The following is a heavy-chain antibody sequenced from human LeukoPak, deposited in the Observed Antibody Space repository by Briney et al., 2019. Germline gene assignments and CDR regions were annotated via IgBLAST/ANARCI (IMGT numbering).Heavy chain of an antibody. D-gene: IGHD2-2*01. Sequence: PSETLSLTCTVSGGSISSYYWSWIRQPPGKGLEWIGYIYYSGSTNYNPSLKSRVTISVDTSKNQFSLKLSSVTAADTAVYYCARGVPAAASPLDYWGQGTLVTVSS. CDR2: IYYSGST. V-gene: IGHV4-59*01. CDR3: ARGVPAAASPLDY. J-gene: IGHJ4*02. CDR1: GGSISSYY.